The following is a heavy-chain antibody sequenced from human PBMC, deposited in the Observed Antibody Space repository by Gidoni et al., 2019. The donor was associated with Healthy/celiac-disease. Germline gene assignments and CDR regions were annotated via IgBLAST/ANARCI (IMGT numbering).Heavy chain of an antibody. D-gene: IGHD6-13*01. Sequence: VQLVQSGAAVTKPGESLKISCKGSGSSFTSYWIGWVRQMPGKGLEWMGIIYPGDSDTRYSPSFQGQVTISADKSSSTAYLQWSSLKASDTAMYYCARAPMGAAAGCDYWGQGTLVTVSS. J-gene: IGHJ4*02. V-gene: IGHV5-51*03. CDR3: ARAPMGAAAGCDY. CDR2: IYPGDSDT. CDR1: GSSFTSYW.